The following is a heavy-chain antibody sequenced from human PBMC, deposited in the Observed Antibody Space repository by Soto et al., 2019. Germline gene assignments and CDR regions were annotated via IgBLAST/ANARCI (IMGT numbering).Heavy chain of an antibody. CDR2: INHSGST. CDR1: GGSFSGYY. D-gene: IGHD3-9*01. V-gene: IGHV4-34*01. J-gene: IGHJ6*02. CDR3: ARGRHILTGYYRDLSYGMDV. Sequence: PSETLSLTCAVYGGSFSGYYWSWIRQPPGKGLEWIGEINHSGSTNYNPSLESRVTISVDTSKNQFSLKLSSVTAADTAVYYCARGRHILTGYYRDLSYGMDVWGQGTTVTVSS.